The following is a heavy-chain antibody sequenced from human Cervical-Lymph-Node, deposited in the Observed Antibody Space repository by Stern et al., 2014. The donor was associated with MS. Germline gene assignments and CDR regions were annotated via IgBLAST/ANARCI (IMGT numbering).Heavy chain of an antibody. Sequence: VQLVQSGAEVKKPGASVKVSCKASGYTFTGYDMHWVRQAPGQGLEGMGRINPNSGGTNYAQKFQGRVTMTRDTSISTAYMELSRLRSDDTAVYYCARVGTTGTTSLDYWGQGTLVTVSS. J-gene: IGHJ4*02. V-gene: IGHV1-2*06. CDR2: INPNSGGT. CDR1: GYTFTGYD. D-gene: IGHD1-1*01. CDR3: ARVGTTGTTSLDY.